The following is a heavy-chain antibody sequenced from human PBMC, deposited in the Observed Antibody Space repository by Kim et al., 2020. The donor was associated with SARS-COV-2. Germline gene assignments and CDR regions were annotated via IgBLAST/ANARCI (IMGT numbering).Heavy chain of an antibody. CDR1: GGSISSSSYY. D-gene: IGHD3-22*01. J-gene: IGHJ2*01. V-gene: IGHV4-39*01. CDR3: ARRVVIHWYFDL. CDR2: IYYSGST. Sequence: SETLSLTCTVSGGSISSSSYYWGWIRQPPGKGLEWIGSIYYSGSTYYNPSLKSRVTISVDTSKNQFSLKRSSVTAADTAVYYCARRVVIHWYFDLWGRGTLVTVSS.